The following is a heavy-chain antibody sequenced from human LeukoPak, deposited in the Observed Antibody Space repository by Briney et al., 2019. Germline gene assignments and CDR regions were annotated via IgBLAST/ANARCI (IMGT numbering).Heavy chain of an antibody. J-gene: IGHJ4*02. D-gene: IGHD5-12*01. CDR3: ARVLQLRRDIVATIPFDY. V-gene: IGHV3-30*02. CDR2: IRYDGSTK. CDR1: GFGFSGYG. Sequence: PGGSLRLSCAASGFGFSGYGMHWVRQTPGKGLEWVAFIRYDGSTKDYADSVRGRFTISRDNAKNSLYLQMNSLRAEDTAVYYCARVLQLRRDIVATIPFDYWGQGTLVTVSS.